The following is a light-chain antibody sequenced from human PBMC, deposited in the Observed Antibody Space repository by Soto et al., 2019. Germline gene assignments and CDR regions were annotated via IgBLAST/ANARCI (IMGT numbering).Light chain of an antibody. V-gene: IGKV3-11*01. J-gene: IGKJ3*01. CDR3: QHRSNWLGT. Sequence: EIVLTQSPATLSLSPGESATLSCRASQSVGIFLAWYQQKSGQTPRLLIYDASNRAPGIPARFSGSGSGTDFTLPISSLEPEDFAVYYCQHRSNWLGTFGPGTKVDIK. CDR2: DAS. CDR1: QSVGIF.